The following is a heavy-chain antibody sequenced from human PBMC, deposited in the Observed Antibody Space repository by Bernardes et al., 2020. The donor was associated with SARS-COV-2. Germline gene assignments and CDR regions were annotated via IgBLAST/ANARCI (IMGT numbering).Heavy chain of an antibody. D-gene: IGHD3-10*01. CDR2: ITHSGST. CDR3: AGTYYYGSGSYPTYGMDV. CDR1: GGSFSGYY. V-gene: IGHV4-34*01. Sequence: SETLSLTCAVYGGSFSGYYWSWIRQPPGKGLEWIGEITHSGSTNYNPSLKSRVTISVDTSKNQFSLKLSSVTAADTAVYYFAGTYYYGSGSYPTYGMDVWGQGTTVTVSS. J-gene: IGHJ6*02.